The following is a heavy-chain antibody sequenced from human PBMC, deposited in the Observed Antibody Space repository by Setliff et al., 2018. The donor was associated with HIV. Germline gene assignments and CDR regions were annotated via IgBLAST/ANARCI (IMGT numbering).Heavy chain of an antibody. Sequence: GGSLRLSCAASGFNFNNHAMHWVRQAPGKGPECVAVISDDGSATNYADSVKGRFTISRDNAKNTLYLEMNGLTAEDTAVYYCASQIAVGIWGQGTMVTVSS. CDR1: GFNFNNHA. CDR2: ISDDGSAT. D-gene: IGHD6-19*01. CDR3: ASQIAVGI. J-gene: IGHJ3*02. V-gene: IGHV3-30*04.